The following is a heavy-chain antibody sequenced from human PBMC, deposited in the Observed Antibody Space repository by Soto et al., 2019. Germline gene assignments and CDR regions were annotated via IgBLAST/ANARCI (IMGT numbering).Heavy chain of an antibody. D-gene: IGHD1-1*01. CDR3: ARGPSGYKVHY. CDR1: GGSITSDYSC. V-gene: IGHV4-30-4*01. J-gene: IGHJ4*02. CDR2: IFDSGTT. Sequence: QVQLQESGPGLVKPSQTLSLTCTVSGGSITSDYSCWSWIRQPPGEGLEWIGHIFDSGTTYTNPSLRSQVGISLDTSKNHFSLTLSSVTAADTAVYDCARGPSGYKVHYWDQGALVTVSS.